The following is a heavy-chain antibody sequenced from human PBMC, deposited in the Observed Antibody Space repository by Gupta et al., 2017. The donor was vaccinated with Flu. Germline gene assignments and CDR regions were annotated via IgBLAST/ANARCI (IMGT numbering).Heavy chain of an antibody. D-gene: IGHD2-21*01. CDR2: IKSKTDGGTT. V-gene: IGHV3-15*01. J-gene: IGHJ4*02. Sequence: EVQLVESGGGLVKPGGSLRLSCAASGFTFSNAGISWVRQAPGKGLEWVGRIKSKTDGGTTDYAAPVKGRFTISRDDSKNTLYLQMNSLKTEDTAVYYCTTDDGILWWGRNLMGYWGQGTLVTVSS. CDR3: TTDDGILWWGRNLMGY. CDR1: GFTFSNAG.